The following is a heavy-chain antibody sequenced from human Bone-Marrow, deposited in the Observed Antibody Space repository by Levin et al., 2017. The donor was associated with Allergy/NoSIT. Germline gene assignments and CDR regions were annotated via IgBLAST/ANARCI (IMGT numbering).Heavy chain of an antibody. CDR2: IYPGDSDT. Sequence: ASVKVSCKGSGYSFTSYWIGWVRQMPGKGLEWMGIIYPGDSDTRYSPSFQGQVTISADKSISTAYLQWSSLKASDTAMYYCARRRYYYDSRGRDAFDIWGQGTMVTVSS. J-gene: IGHJ3*02. CDR3: ARRRYYYDSRGRDAFDI. CDR1: GYSFTSYW. V-gene: IGHV5-51*01. D-gene: IGHD3-22*01.